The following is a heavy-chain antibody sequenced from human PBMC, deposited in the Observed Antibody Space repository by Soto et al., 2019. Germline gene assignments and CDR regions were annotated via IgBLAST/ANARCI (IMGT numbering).Heavy chain of an antibody. Sequence: PSETLSLTCAVSGYSISSSYYWGCVRQPPGKGLEWIGSIYHSGSTYYNPSLKSRVTISVDTSKKQFSLKLSSVTAADTAVYYCARDRTYSSSSPWGYWGQGTLVTVSS. D-gene: IGHD6-6*01. CDR2: IYHSGST. CDR3: ARDRTYSSSSPWGY. CDR1: GYSISSSYY. V-gene: IGHV4-38-2*02. J-gene: IGHJ4*02.